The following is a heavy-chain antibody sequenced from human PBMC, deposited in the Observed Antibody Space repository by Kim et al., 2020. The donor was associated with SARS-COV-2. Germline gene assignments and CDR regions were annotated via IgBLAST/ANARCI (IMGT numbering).Heavy chain of an antibody. CDR3: ARGGSGSYGSDY. CDR1: GGSISSSSYY. CDR2: IYYSGST. V-gene: IGHV4-39*07. J-gene: IGHJ4*02. D-gene: IGHD3-10*01. Sequence: SETLSLTCTVSGGSISSSSYYWGWIRQPPGKGLEWIGSIYYSGSTYYNPSLKSRVTISVDTSKNQFSLKLSSVTAADTAVYYCARGGSGSYGSDYWGQGT.